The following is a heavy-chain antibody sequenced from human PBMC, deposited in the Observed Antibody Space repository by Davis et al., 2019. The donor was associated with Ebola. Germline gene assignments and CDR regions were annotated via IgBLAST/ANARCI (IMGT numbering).Heavy chain of an antibody. D-gene: IGHD3-10*01. CDR1: GYTFTGYY. CDR3: ASSPGRGYFDY. J-gene: IGHJ4*02. V-gene: IGHV1-8*03. CDR2: MNPNSGNT. Sequence: ASVKVSCKASGYTFTGYYMHWVRQAPGQGLEWMGWMNPNSGNTGYAQKFQGRVTITRNTSISTAYMELSSLRSEDTAVYYCASSPGRGYFDYWGQGTLVTVSS.